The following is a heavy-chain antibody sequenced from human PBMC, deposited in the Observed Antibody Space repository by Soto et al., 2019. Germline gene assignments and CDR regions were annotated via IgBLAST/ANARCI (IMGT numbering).Heavy chain of an antibody. D-gene: IGHD6-13*01. V-gene: IGHV4-39*01. Sequence: QLQLQESGPGLVKPAETLSLTCTVSSGSISSSDYWWGWIRQPPGKGLEWIGSIYYTGSTYYNPSLKSRVIISVDTSKNQFSLRLSYVNAADTAVYYCARQIGRGSWSLDHWGQGTLVTVSS. CDR3: ARQIGRGSWSLDH. J-gene: IGHJ4*02. CDR1: SGSISSSDYW. CDR2: IYYTGST.